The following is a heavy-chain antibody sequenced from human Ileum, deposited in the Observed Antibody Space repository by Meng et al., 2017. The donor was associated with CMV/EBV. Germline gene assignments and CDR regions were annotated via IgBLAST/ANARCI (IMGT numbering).Heavy chain of an antibody. Sequence: GGSLRLSCAASGFTFTLYAVNWVRQAPGKGLEWVSGIEGNGVTTYYADSVKGRFTISADKSISTAYLQWSSLKASDTAMYYCARRSYSGSYSGIDYWGQGTLVTVSS. CDR2: IEGNGVTT. V-gene: IGHV3-23*01. CDR3: ARRSYSGSYSGIDY. D-gene: IGHD1-26*01. CDR1: GFTFTLYA. J-gene: IGHJ4*02.